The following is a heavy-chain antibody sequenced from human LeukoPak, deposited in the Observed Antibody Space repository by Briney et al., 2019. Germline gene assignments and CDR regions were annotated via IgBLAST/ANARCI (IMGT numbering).Heavy chain of an antibody. CDR2: ISSSNSTI. V-gene: IGHV3-48*04. D-gene: IGHD4-17*01. Sequence: GGSLRLSCAASGFTFSTYSMNWVRQAPGKGLEWVSYISSSNSTIYYADSVKGRFTMSRDDAKNSLSLQMNSLRAEDTAVYYCARGATVWARMDVWGKGTTVTVSS. CDR1: GFTFSTYS. J-gene: IGHJ6*03. CDR3: ARGATVWARMDV.